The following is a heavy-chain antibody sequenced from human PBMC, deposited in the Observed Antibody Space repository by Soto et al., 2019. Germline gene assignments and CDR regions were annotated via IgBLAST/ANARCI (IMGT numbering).Heavy chain of an antibody. CDR2: IGSVGDT. V-gene: IGHV3-13*01. J-gene: IGHJ6*02. CDR3: TRKTPPTGMEV. Sequence: EVQLVESGGGLVQPGGSLRLSCAASGFTLSSYDIHWVRQATGEGLAWVSGIGSVGDTHYADSVKGRFIISREDGKNSLYLQMNHLRVGDTAVYYCTRKTPPTGMEVWGQGATVTVSS. D-gene: IGHD3-9*01. CDR1: GFTLSSYD.